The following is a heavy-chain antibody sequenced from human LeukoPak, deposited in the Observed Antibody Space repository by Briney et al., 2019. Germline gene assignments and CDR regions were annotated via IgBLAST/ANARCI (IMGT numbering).Heavy chain of an antibody. CDR3: AKDRYSGLNTIDY. CDR1: GFTFSTYG. D-gene: IGHD6-13*01. CDR2: ISYDGSYK. J-gene: IGHJ4*02. Sequence: PGGSLRLSCAASGFTFSTYGMHWVRQAPGKGLEWVAAISYDGSYKFYADSVKGRFTISRDNSKSTLYLQMNSLRAEDTAVYYCAKDRYSGLNTIDYWGQGTLVTVSS. V-gene: IGHV3-30*18.